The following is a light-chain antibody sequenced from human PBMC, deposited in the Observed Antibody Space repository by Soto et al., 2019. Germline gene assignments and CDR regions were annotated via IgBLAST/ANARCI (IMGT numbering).Light chain of an antibody. Sequence: EIVLTQSPGTLSLSPGEGATLSCRASQSVRSDHLACYLHKRGQPPTLLIFDASSRAAASPERFSGSGCGTAFSLTTIRLEDQDVVVDYCRQFYYRSRTFGQGTKVDIK. CDR2: DAS. V-gene: IGKV3-20*01. CDR1: QSVRSDH. J-gene: IGKJ1*01. CDR3: RQFYYRSRT.